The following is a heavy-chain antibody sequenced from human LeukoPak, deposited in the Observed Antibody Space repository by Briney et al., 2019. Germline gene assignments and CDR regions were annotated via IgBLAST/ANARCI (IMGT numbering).Heavy chain of an antibody. D-gene: IGHD6-6*01. CDR2: IYSGGAT. Sequence: GGSLRLSCAGSGFTVSSNYMSWVRQAPGKGLEGVSVIYSGGATYYADSVKGRFTISRDNSKNTLYLQMNSLTAEDTAVYYCARSSSNWGQGTLVTVSS. V-gene: IGHV3-66*01. J-gene: IGHJ4*02. CDR1: GFTVSSNY. CDR3: ARSSSN.